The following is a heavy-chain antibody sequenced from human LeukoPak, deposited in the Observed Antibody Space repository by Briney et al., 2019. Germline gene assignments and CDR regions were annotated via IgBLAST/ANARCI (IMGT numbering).Heavy chain of an antibody. Sequence: GGSLRLSCAASGFAFSSYAMSWVRQAPGKGLEWVSAISGSGGSTYYADSVKGRFTISRDNSKNTLYPQMNSLRAEDAAVYYCARSVVVTAFRVFDYWGQGTLVTVSS. CDR3: ARSVVVTAFRVFDY. CDR2: ISGSGGST. CDR1: GFAFSSYA. D-gene: IGHD2-21*02. V-gene: IGHV3-23*01. J-gene: IGHJ4*02.